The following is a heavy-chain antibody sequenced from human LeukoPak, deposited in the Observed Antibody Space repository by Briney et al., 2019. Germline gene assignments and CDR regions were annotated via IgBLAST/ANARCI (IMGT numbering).Heavy chain of an antibody. CDR3: ARDDGYNSN. CDR1: GGSFSGYY. D-gene: IGHD5-24*01. Sequence: ETLSLTCAVYGGSFSGYYWSWVRQAPGKGLEWVSVIYSGGSTYYADSVKGRFTISRDNSKNTLYLQMNSLRAEDTAVYYCARDDGYNSNWGQGTLVTVSS. V-gene: IGHV3-53*05. CDR2: IYSGGST. J-gene: IGHJ4*02.